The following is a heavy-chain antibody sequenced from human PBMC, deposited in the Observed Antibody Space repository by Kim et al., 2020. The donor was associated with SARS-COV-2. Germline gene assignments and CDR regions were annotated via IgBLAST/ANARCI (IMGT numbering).Heavy chain of an antibody. V-gene: IGHV4-34*01. J-gene: IGHJ6*02. CDR3: ARGNTISHFYYNYYGMDV. D-gene: IGHD3-9*01. Sequence: LNSRVTISADTSKNQFCLKISSVTAAETAVYYCARGNTISHFYYNYYGMDVWGQGTTVTVSS.